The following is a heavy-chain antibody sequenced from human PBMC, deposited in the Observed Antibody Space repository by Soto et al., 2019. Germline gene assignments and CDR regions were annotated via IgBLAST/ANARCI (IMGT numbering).Heavy chain of an antibody. CDR2: IYWDDDK. V-gene: IGHV2-5*02. Sequence: QITLKESGPTLVKPTQTLTLTCTFSGFSLTTSRVGVGWIRQPPGKSLEWLALIYWDDDKRYSPSLKSRLTITKDTSKNQVVLTRTNMDPVDTATYYCAYYTTPAYGSGSLFDYWGQGTQVTVSS. CDR1: GFSLTTSRVG. J-gene: IGHJ4*02. D-gene: IGHD3-10*01. CDR3: AYYTTPAYGSGSLFDY.